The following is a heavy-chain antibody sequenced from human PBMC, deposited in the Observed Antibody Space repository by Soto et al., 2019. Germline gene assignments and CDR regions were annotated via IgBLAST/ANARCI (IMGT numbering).Heavy chain of an antibody. CDR1: GFTFSTYA. Sequence: GSLRLSCAASGFTFSTYAIYWVRLPPGKGLEWVASISYDGSNQYYADSVKGRVTISRDNSKNTLDLQMNSLRTEDTAVYYCATPDYSSGWTNWGQGTQVTVSS. D-gene: IGHD6-19*01. CDR2: ISYDGSNQ. J-gene: IGHJ4*02. CDR3: ATPDYSSGWTN. V-gene: IGHV3-30-3*01.